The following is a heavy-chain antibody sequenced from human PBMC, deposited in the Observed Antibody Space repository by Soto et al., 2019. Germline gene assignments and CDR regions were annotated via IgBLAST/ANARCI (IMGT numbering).Heavy chain of an antibody. CDR2: IYWDDDK. D-gene: IGHD6-19*01. CDR1: GFSLSSTRMA. CDR3: AHIVVAGVGYYFDY. J-gene: IGHJ4*02. V-gene: IGHV2-5*02. Sequence: QITLKESGPTLVKPTQTLTLTCTFSGFSLSSTRMAVGWIRQPPGKALEWLALIYWDDDKRYSPFLKSRLTNTKDTSKNQLVLTMSNMDPVDTARYYCAHIVVAGVGYYFDYWGQGTLVTVSS.